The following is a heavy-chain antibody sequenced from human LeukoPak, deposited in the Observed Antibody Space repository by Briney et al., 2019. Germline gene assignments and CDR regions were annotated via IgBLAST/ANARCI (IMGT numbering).Heavy chain of an antibody. V-gene: IGHV4-61*02. Sequence: PSQTLSLTCTVSGGSTSSGSYYWSWIRQPAGKGLEWIGRIYTSGSTNYNPSLKSRVTISVDTSKNQFSLKLSSVTAADTAVYYCARFRAVAGSFDYWGQGTLVTVSS. CDR2: IYTSGST. CDR3: ARFRAVAGSFDY. J-gene: IGHJ4*02. CDR1: GGSTSSGSYY. D-gene: IGHD6-19*01.